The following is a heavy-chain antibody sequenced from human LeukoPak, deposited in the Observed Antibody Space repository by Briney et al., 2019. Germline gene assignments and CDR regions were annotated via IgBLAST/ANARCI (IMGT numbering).Heavy chain of an antibody. D-gene: IGHD6-13*01. CDR3: AKFGIAAAATGDY. CDR2: ISASGGST. V-gene: IGHV3-23*01. CDR1: GFTFSNYA. J-gene: IGHJ4*02. Sequence: GGSLRLSCAASGFTFSNYAMSWVRQAPGTGLEWVSSISASGGSTYYADSVKGRFTISRDNSKNTLYLQMNSLRAEDTAVYYCAKFGIAAAATGDYWGQGTLVTVSS.